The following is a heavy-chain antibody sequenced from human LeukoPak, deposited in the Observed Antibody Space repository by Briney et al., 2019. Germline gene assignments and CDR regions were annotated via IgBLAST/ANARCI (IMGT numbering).Heavy chain of an antibody. Sequence: PGGSLRLSCAASGFTFSSYAMSWVRQAPGKGLEWVSAISGSGGSTYYADSVKGRFTISRDNAKNSLYLQIKSLRAEDTAVYYCTRDGNLFDYWGQGTLVTVSS. V-gene: IGHV3-23*01. D-gene: IGHD4-23*01. J-gene: IGHJ4*02. CDR1: GFTFSSYA. CDR2: ISGSGGST. CDR3: TRDGNLFDY.